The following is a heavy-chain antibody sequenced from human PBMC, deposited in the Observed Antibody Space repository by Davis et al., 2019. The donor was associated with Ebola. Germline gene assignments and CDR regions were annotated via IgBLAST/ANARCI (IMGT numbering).Heavy chain of an antibody. V-gene: IGHV3-23*01. CDR1: GFPFRYYA. Sequence: GESLKISCAASGFPFRYYAMNWVRQAPGKGLEWVSGISGAGGDKKYADSVEGRFTISRDNSRNTLYLQMHSLRVEDTADYFCARELQSGGFSGYSLDSWGQGTPVIVSP. D-gene: IGHD5-12*01. CDR3: ARELQSGGFSGYSLDS. J-gene: IGHJ4*02. CDR2: ISGAGGDK.